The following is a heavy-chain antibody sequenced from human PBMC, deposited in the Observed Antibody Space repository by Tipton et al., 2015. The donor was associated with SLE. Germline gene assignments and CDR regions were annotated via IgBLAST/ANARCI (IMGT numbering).Heavy chain of an antibody. J-gene: IGHJ6*02. CDR1: GYSISSGYY. D-gene: IGHD3-22*01. CDR3: ARHDNYYDTTGYPAGGMDV. V-gene: IGHV4-38-2*01. Sequence: TLSLTCAVSGYSISSGYYWGWIRQPPGKGLEWIGSIYYSGTTFYKPSLKSRVTISVDTSNNQFSLKLTTVTAADTAVYYCARHDNYYDTTGYPAGGMDVWGQGTTVTVSS. CDR2: IYYSGTT.